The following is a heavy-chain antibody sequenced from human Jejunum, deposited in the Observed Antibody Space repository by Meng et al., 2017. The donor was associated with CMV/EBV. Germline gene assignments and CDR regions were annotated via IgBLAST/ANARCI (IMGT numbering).Heavy chain of an antibody. J-gene: IGHJ5*02. D-gene: IGHD3-10*01. CDR2: IYNTGRF. CDR1: GSINTYY. V-gene: IGHV4-59*01. CDR3: VRDSYHYGSSTYNWFDP. Sequence: GSINTYYWSWIRQPPGMGLEWIGYIYNTGRFNYNASLRSRVAMSLDTSKNQFSLRLTSVTAADTAVYYCVRDSYHYGSSTYNWFDPWGQGTLVTVSS.